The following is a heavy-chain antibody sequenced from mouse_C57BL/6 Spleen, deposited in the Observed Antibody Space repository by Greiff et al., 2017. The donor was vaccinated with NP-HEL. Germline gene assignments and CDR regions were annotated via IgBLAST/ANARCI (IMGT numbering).Heavy chain of an antibody. V-gene: IGHV5-17*01. D-gene: IGHD4-1*02. CDR2: ISSGSSTI. J-gene: IGHJ2*01. CDR1: GFTFSDYA. CDR3: ARPTGRGNFDY. Sequence: EVQLVESGGGLVKPGGSLKLSCAASGFTFSDYAMHWVRPAPEKGLEWVAYISSGSSTIYYTDNVKGRFPISRDNAKNTLFLQISILRSEDTAMYYVARPTGRGNFDYWGQGTTLTVSS.